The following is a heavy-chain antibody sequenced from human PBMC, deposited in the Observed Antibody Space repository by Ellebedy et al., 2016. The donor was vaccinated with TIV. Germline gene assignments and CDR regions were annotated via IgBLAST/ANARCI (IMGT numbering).Heavy chain of an antibody. V-gene: IGHV4-59*13. Sequence: SETLSLXCTVSGGALNHYYWTWVRQPPGKGLEWIGNVYYSGSTTYNPSLKSRVTISADTSRNQFSLELTSVTSADTAVYYCARHRGYNILTNSYKEGIDPWGQGALVTVSS. CDR1: GGALNHYY. CDR2: VYYSGST. CDR3: ARHRGYNILTNSYKEGIDP. J-gene: IGHJ5*02. D-gene: IGHD3-9*01.